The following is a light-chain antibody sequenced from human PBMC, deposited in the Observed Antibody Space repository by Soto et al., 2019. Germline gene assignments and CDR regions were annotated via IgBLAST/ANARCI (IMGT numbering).Light chain of an antibody. J-gene: IGKJ1*01. CDR1: QSVSTN. CDR2: SVF. V-gene: IGKV3-20*01. CDR3: YQYGSTPPT. Sequence: PGERATLSCRASQSVSTNLAWSQQKPGQAPRLRIWSVFNRATGITDRVSGSGSGTDFTLTISRLEPEDFVVFYCYQYGSTPPTFGQGTKVYIK.